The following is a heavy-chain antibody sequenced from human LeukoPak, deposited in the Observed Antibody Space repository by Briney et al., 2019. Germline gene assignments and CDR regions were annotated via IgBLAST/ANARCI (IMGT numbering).Heavy chain of an antibody. D-gene: IGHD6-19*01. CDR1: GFTFTSYS. Sequence: GGSLRLSCAASGFTFTSYSMNWVRQAPGRGLEWVASISSSSTYIYYADSVKGRFTISRDNAKSSLYLQMNSLRAEDTAVYYCARAIAVAGSYNWFDPWGQGTLVTVSS. CDR3: ARAIAVAGSYNWFDP. J-gene: IGHJ5*02. CDR2: ISSSSTYI. V-gene: IGHV3-21*01.